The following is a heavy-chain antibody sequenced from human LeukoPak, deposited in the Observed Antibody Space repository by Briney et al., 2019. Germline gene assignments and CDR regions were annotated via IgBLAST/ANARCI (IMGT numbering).Heavy chain of an antibody. J-gene: IGHJ4*02. D-gene: IGHD2-2*01. Sequence: PGRSLRLSCAASGFTFSSYGMHWVRQAPGKGLEWVAVISYDGSNKYYADSVKGRFTISRDNSKNTLYLQMNSLRAEDTAVYYCAKDLSVGAMHQFYFDYWGQGTLVTVSS. CDR2: ISYDGSNK. CDR3: AKDLSVGAMHQFYFDY. V-gene: IGHV3-30*18. CDR1: GFTFSSYG.